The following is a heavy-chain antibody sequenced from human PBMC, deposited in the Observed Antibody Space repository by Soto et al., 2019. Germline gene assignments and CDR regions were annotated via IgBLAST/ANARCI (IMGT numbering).Heavy chain of an antibody. CDR2: IVVGSGNT. D-gene: IGHD2-2*01. CDR3: AAGDVVVPAYYYYYGMDV. Sequence: SVKFSCKASGFTFTSSAVQWVRQARGQRLEWIGWIVVGSGNTNYAQKFQERVTITRDMSTSTAYMELSSLRSEDTAVYYCAAGDVVVPAYYYYYGMDVWGQGTTVTVSS. J-gene: IGHJ6*02. V-gene: IGHV1-58*01. CDR1: GFTFTSSA.